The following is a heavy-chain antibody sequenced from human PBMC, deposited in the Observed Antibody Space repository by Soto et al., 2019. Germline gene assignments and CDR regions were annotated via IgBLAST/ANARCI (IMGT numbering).Heavy chain of an antibody. J-gene: IGHJ6*02. CDR2: ILPIFGTA. CDR1: GGTFSSYA. Sequence: QVQLVQSGAEVKKPGSSVKVSCKASGGTFSSYAIIWVRQAPVQGLEWMGGILPIFGTANYAQKFQGRVTITADESTSTAYMGLSGLRSEDTAVYYGASEGAGGTDVWGQGTTVTVSS. D-gene: IGHD3-16*01. V-gene: IGHV1-69*01. CDR3: ASEGAGGTDV.